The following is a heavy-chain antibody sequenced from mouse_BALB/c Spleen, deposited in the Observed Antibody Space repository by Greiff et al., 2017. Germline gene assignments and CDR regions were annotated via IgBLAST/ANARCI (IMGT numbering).Heavy chain of an antibody. D-gene: IGHD2-1*01. CDR1: GFTFSSYA. CDR3: ARQGNGNYPFDY. J-gene: IGHJ2*01. V-gene: IGHV5-9-3*01. CDR2: ISSGGSYT. Sequence: DVKLVESGGGLVKPGGSLKLSCAASGFTFSSYAMSWVRQTPEKRLEWVATISSGGSYTYYPDSVKGRFTISRDNAKNTLYLQMSSLRSEDTAMYYCARQGNGNYPFDYWGQGTTLTVSS.